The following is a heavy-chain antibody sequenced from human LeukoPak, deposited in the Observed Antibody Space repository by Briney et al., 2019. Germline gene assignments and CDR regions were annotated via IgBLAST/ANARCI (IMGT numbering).Heavy chain of an antibody. J-gene: IGHJ4*02. V-gene: IGHV4-39*07. CDR1: GGSISSSSYY. CDR2: IYYSGSP. Sequence: PSETLSLTCTVSGGSISSSSYYWGWIPQPPGKGLEWIGSIYYSGSPSYNPSLKSRVTISADTSKNQVSLKVSSVTAADTAVYYCARAGNNWSCDYWGQGTLVTVSS. CDR3: ARAGNNWSCDY. D-gene: IGHD1-1*01.